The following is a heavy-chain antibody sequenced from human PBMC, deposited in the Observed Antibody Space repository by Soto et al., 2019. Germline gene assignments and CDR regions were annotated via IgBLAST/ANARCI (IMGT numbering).Heavy chain of an antibody. V-gene: IGHV3-23*01. Sequence: EVQLLESGGGLVQPGGSLRLSCAASGFTFSSYAMSWVRQAPGQGLEWVSAISGSGGSTYYADSVKGRFTISRDNSKNTLYLQMNSLRAEDTAVYYCAKARGYSYGSLFDYWGQGTLVTVS. CDR2: ISGSGGST. J-gene: IGHJ4*02. CDR3: AKARGYSYGSLFDY. D-gene: IGHD5-18*01. CDR1: GFTFSSYA.